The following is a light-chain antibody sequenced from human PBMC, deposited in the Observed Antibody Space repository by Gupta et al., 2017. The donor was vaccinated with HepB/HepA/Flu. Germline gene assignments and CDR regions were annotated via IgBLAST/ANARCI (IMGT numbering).Light chain of an antibody. CDR3: QSYDTSLSGVV. V-gene: IGLV1-40*01. J-gene: IGLJ2*01. Sequence: QSVLTQPPSVSGAPGQRVTIPSAGSSSNFGADYDVHWYQQIPGTAPELLIYRNNNRPSGFPDRFSGSKSGTSASLAITGLQAEDEADYYCQSYDTSLSGVVFGGGTKLTVL. CDR2: RNN. CDR1: SSNFGADYD.